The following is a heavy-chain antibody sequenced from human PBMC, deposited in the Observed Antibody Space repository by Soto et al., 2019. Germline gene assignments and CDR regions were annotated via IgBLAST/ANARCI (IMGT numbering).Heavy chain of an antibody. CDR1: GGSVSSGSYY. CDR2: TYYSGST. J-gene: IGHJ6*02. CDR3: ATVVVTPGIVVVPYSRLDP. V-gene: IGHV4-61*01. Sequence: NPSETLSLTCTVSGGSVSSGSYYWSWIRQPPGKGLEWIGYTYYSGSTNYNPSLKSRVTISVDTSKNQFSLKLSSVTAADTAVYYCATVVVTPGIVVVPYSRLDPWGQGTTVTVSS. D-gene: IGHD2-2*01.